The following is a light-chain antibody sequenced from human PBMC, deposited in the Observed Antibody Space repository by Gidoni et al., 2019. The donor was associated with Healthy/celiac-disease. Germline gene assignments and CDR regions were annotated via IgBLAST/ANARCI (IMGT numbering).Light chain of an antibody. V-gene: IGLV1-47*01. CDR2: RNN. CDR3: AAWDDSLSGPV. Sequence: QSVLTQTPSASGTPGQRVTISCSGSSSNIGSNYVYWYQQLPGTAPKLLIYRNNQRPSGVPDRFSGSKSGPSASLAISVLRSEDEADYYCAAWDDSLSGPVFGGGTKLTVL. J-gene: IGLJ2*01. CDR1: SSNIGSNY.